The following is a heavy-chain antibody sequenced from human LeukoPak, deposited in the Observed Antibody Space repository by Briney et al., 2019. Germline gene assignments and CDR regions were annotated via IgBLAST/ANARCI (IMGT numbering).Heavy chain of an antibody. CDR2: VYYTGFT. Sequence: SQTLSLTCVVSGGSVTSGAFYWSWVRQHPGEGLEWIGYVYYTGFTNYNPSLKSRVTMSVDTSKDQFPLRLSSVTAADTAVYYCASTPISVAGLYFDYWGRGALVTVSS. CDR3: ASTPISVAGLYFDY. J-gene: IGHJ4*02. D-gene: IGHD6-19*01. V-gene: IGHV4-31*11. CDR1: GGSVTSGAFY.